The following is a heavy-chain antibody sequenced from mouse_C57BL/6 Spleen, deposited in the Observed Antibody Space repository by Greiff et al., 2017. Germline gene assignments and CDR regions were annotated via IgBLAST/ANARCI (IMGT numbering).Heavy chain of an antibody. CDR1: GFTFSSYG. CDR3: SRSTMFTTGGYFDV. CDR2: ISSGGSYT. Sequence: EVQLVESGGDLVKPGGSLKLSCAASGFTFSSYGMSWVRQTPDKRLEWVATISSGGSYTYYPDSVKGRFTISRDNAKNTLYLQMSSLKSEDTAMYYCSRSTMFTTGGYFDVWGTGTTVTVSS. V-gene: IGHV5-6*01. D-gene: IGHD2-2*01. J-gene: IGHJ1*03.